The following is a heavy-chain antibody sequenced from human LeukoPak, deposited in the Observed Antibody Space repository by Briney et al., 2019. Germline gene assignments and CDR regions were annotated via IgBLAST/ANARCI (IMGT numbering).Heavy chain of an antibody. CDR1: GFTFSSYW. Sequence: GSLRLSCAASGFTFSSYWMTWVRQPPGKGLEWIANIYHTGSTYYNPSLKSRVTISVDTSANQFSLKLNSVTAADTAVYYCARPIRSRDNNWFDPWGQGTLVIVSS. D-gene: IGHD3-10*01. CDR3: ARPIRSRDNNWFDP. V-gene: IGHV4-39*01. J-gene: IGHJ5*02. CDR2: IYHTGST.